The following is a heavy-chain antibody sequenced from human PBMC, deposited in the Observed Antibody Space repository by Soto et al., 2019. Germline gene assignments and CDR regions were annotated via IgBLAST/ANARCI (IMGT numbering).Heavy chain of an antibody. D-gene: IGHD4-17*01. CDR1: GGSFSGYY. CDR3: ARGLTTVTTVRYFDY. J-gene: IGHJ4*02. Sequence: QVQLQQWGAGLLKPSETLSLTCAVYGGSFSGYYWSWIRQPPGKGLEWIGEINHRGSTNYNPSLKRRVTPSVDTSKNQFSLKLSSVTAADTALYYCARGLTTVTTVRYFDYWGQGTLVTVSS. CDR2: INHRGST. V-gene: IGHV4-34*01.